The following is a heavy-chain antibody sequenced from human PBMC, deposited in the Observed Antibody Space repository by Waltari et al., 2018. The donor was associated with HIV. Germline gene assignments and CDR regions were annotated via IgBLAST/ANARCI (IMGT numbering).Heavy chain of an antibody. CDR3: AKGVRYLGP. J-gene: IGHJ5*02. V-gene: IGHV3-53*05. CDR2: IYPGGDT. D-gene: IGHD3-9*01. CDR1: DFFGNPNY. Sequence: AESGGTLIQPGGSLRLSCVADDFFGNPNYMTWVRQAPGKSLEWVAIIYPGGDTHYSDSVKGRFSLSRDNFRNTVFLQMNNLIFDDTALYFCAKGVRYLGPWGPGTRVTVSS.